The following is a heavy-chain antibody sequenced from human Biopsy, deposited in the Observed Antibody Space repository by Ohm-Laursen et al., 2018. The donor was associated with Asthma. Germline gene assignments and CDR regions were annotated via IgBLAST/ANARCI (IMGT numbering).Heavy chain of an antibody. D-gene: IGHD6-19*01. CDR2: VYWTGST. CDR3: VRAVRNEQWLAPFDY. V-gene: IGHV4-59*01. CDR1: GGSISSFY. J-gene: IGHJ4*02. Sequence: GTLSLTCSVYGGSISSFYWSWIRQSPEKGLEWMGFVYWTGSTNYNPSLKSRTTMSVDTSKNRMFLELTSVTAADTAIYYCVRAVRNEQWLAPFDYWGQGKPVTVSS.